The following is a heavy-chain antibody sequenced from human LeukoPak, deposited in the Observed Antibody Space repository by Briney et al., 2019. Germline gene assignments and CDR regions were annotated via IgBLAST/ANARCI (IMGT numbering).Heavy chain of an antibody. D-gene: IGHD2-2*01. V-gene: IGHV3-23*01. J-gene: IGHJ6*02. Sequence: GGSLRLSCAASGFTFSSYAMSWDRQAPVKGLEWVSAISGSGGSTYCADSVKGRFTISRDNSKNTLYLQMNSLRAEDTAVYYCASTTRYCSSTSCYSDCYYYGMDVWGQGTTVTVSS. CDR1: GFTFSSYA. CDR2: ISGSGGST. CDR3: ASTTRYCSSTSCYSDCYYYGMDV.